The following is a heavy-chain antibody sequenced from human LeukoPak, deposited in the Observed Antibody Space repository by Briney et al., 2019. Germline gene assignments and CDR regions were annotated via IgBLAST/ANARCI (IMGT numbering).Heavy chain of an antibody. J-gene: IGHJ6*03. CDR2: IYTSGST. V-gene: IGHV4-61*02. CDR3: ARAPGYYYMDV. Sequence: SETLSLTCTVSGGSISSGSYYWSWIRQPAGKGLEWIGRIYTSGSTNYNPSLKSRVTISVDTSKNQFSLKLSSVTAADTAVYYCARAPGYYYMDVWGKGTTATISS. CDR1: GGSISSGSYY.